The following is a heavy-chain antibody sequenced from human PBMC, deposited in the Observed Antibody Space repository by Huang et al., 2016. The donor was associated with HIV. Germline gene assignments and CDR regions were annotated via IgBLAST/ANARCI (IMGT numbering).Heavy chain of an antibody. J-gene: IGHJ3*02. Sequence: QVQLQQWGAGLLKPSETLSLTCAVYGGSFSGYYWSWIRQSPGKGREWRGEINHSGSTNNNPSLKSRLTRSVDTSKNQFSLKLSSVTAADTAVYYCARERMMSWLDDHDAFDIWGQGTMVTVSS. CDR3: ARERMMSWLDDHDAFDI. CDR2: INHSGST. CDR1: GGSFSGYY. D-gene: IGHD1-1*01. V-gene: IGHV4-34*01.